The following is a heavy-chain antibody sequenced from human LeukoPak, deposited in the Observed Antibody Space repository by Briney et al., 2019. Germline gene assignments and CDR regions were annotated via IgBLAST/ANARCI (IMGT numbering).Heavy chain of an antibody. J-gene: IGHJ3*02. D-gene: IGHD6-13*01. V-gene: IGHV4-39*07. CDR2: FFYGGSA. CDR3: ARRRPYSSSYLGAFDI. Sequence: PSETLSLTCTVSGGSISSDIYYWGWIRQPPGKGLDWIGNFFYGGSAFYNPSLKSRVTISVDTSKNQFSLKLSSVTAADTAVYYCARRRPYSSSYLGAFDIWGQGTMVTVSS. CDR1: GGSISSDIYY.